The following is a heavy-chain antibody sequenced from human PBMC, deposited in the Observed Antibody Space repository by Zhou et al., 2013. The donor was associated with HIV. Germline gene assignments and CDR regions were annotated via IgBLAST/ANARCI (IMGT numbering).Heavy chain of an antibody. D-gene: IGHD2-2*01. CDR3: ARVDCSSTSCPPGGFDP. J-gene: IGHJ5*02. CDR2: IIPIFGTA. CDR1: GGTFSSYA. Sequence: QVRLVQSGPAVMMPGSSVKVSCKASGGTFSSYAISWVRQAPGQGLEWMGGIIPIFGTANYAQKFQGRVTITTDESTSTAYMELSSLRSEDTAVYYCARVDCSSTSCPPGGFDPWGQGTLVTVSS. V-gene: IGHV1-69*05.